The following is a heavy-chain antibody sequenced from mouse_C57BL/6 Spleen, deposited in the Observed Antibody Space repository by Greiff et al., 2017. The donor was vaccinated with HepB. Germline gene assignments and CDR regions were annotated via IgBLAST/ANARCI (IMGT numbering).Heavy chain of an antibody. D-gene: IGHD1-1*01. J-gene: IGHJ1*03. CDR1: GYTFTEYT. V-gene: IGHV1-62-2*01. CDR2: FYPGSGSI. Sequence: QVQLKESGAELVKPGASVKLSCKASGYTFTEYTIHWVKQRSGQGLEWIGWFYPGSGSIKYNEKFKDKATLTADKSSSTVYMELSRLTSEDSAVYFCARHPAYYGSSYGYFDVWGTGTTVTVSS. CDR3: ARHPAYYGSSYGYFDV.